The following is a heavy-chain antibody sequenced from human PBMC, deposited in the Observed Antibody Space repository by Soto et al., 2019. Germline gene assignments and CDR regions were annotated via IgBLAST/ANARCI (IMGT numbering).Heavy chain of an antibody. Sequence: PGGSLRLSCAASGFTFSSYGMHWVRQAPGKGLEWVAVIWYDGSNKYYADSVKGRFTISRDNAKNSLYLQMNSLRAEDTAVYYCARYCSGGSCYCYWGQGTLVTVSS. V-gene: IGHV3-33*01. CDR3: ARYCSGGSCYCY. D-gene: IGHD2-15*01. CDR2: IWYDGSNK. J-gene: IGHJ4*02. CDR1: GFTFSSYG.